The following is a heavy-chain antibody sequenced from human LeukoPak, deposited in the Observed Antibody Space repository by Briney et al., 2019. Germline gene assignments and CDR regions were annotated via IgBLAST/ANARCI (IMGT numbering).Heavy chain of an antibody. Sequence: PSETLSLTCTVSGGSISSSSYYWGWIRQPPGKGLEWIGSIYYSGSTYYNPSLKSRVTISVDTSKNQFSLKLSSVTAADTAVYYCARDIQRGGNYWGQGTLVTVSS. J-gene: IGHJ4*02. CDR2: IYYSGST. V-gene: IGHV4-39*07. D-gene: IGHD2-21*01. CDR1: GGSISSSSYY. CDR3: ARDIQRGGNY.